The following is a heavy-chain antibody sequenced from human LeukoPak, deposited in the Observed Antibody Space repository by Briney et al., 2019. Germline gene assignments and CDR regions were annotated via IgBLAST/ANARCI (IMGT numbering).Heavy chain of an antibody. CDR1: GFSFSSYG. D-gene: IGHD2-15*01. CDR2: IRSDGSNK. V-gene: IGHV3-30*02. CDR3: AKDPYPYCSGGSCYGY. J-gene: IGHJ4*02. Sequence: QSGGSLRLSCAGSGFSFSSYGMHWVRQAPGKGLEWMAFIRSDGSNKYYADSVKGRFTISRDNSKNTLYLQMNSLRAEDTAVYYCAKDPYPYCSGGSCYGYWGQGTLVTVSS.